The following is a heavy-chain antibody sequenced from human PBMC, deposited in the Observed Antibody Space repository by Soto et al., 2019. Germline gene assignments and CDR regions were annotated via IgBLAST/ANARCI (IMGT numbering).Heavy chain of an antibody. D-gene: IGHD4-17*01. CDR1: GFNFRKFA. Sequence: LRLSCAASGFNFRKFAMSWVRQAPGKGLEWVSGMSERSGPPLYADSVKGRFTISGDNSKSTLYLEMNNLRPEDTAVYYCAKDQDNTDYYWIFDLWGRGTPVTVSS. J-gene: IGHJ2*01. CDR3: AKDQDNTDYYWIFDL. V-gene: IGHV3-23*01. CDR2: MSERSGPP.